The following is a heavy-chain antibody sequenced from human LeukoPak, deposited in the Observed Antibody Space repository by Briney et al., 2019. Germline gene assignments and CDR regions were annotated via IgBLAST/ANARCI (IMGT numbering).Heavy chain of an antibody. D-gene: IGHD3-22*01. Sequence: GGSLRLSCAASGISVSSNYMSWVRQARGKGLQWVSVIYVDGSTYYADSVKGRFTISRDNAKNSVFLQMNSLRTEDTALYYCARGLMGGYPHFDYWGQGTLVTVSS. CDR3: ARGLMGGYPHFDY. V-gene: IGHV3-53*01. CDR2: IYVDGST. CDR1: GISVSSNY. J-gene: IGHJ4*02.